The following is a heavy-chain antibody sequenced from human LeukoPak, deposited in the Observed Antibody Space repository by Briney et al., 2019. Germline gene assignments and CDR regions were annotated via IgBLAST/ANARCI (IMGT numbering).Heavy chain of an antibody. J-gene: IGHJ6*03. D-gene: IGHD3-3*01. CDR1: GFTFSSYS. CDR3: ARDQRDFYYYYYMDV. V-gene: IGHV3-21*01. Sequence: GGSLRLSCAASGFTFSSYSMNWFRQAPGKGLEWVSSISSSSSYIYYADSVKGRFTISRDNAKNSLYLQMNSLRAEDTAVYYCARDQRDFYYYYYMDVWGKGTTVTVSS. CDR2: ISSSSSYI.